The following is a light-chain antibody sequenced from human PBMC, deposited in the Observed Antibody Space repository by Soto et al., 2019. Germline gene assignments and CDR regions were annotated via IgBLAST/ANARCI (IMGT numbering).Light chain of an antibody. CDR1: QSISSW. Sequence: DIQMTQSPSTLSASVGDRVTITCRASQSISSWLAWYQQKPGKAPKLLIYDASSLEGGVPSRFSDSGSGTEFTLSISSLQPEDFATYYCQQYNSYVWTFGQGTKVEIK. CDR2: DAS. V-gene: IGKV1-5*01. J-gene: IGKJ1*01. CDR3: QQYNSYVWT.